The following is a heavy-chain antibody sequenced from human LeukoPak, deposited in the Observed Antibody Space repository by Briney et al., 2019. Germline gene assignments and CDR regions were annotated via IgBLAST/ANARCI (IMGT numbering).Heavy chain of an antibody. D-gene: IGHD3-10*01. V-gene: IGHV1-3*01. Sequence: GASVKVSCKASGYTFTSYAMHWVRQAPGQRLEWMGWINAGNGNTKYSQKFQGRVTITRDTSASTAYMELSSLRSEDTAVYYCARGQYMVRGAGWDNWFDPWGQGTLVTVSS. CDR1: GYTFTSYA. J-gene: IGHJ5*02. CDR3: ARGQYMVRGAGWDNWFDP. CDR2: INAGNGNT.